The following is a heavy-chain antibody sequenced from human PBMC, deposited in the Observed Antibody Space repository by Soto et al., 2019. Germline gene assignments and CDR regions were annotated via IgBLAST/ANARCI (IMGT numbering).Heavy chain of an antibody. J-gene: IGHJ4*02. V-gene: IGHV3-7*01. CDR1: GFNFKQYW. D-gene: IGHD6-19*01. Sequence: GGSLGLSCSASGFNFKQYWMSWVRQNPGKGLEWVANVRQDGGEKNYVDSVRGRFTISRDNTKNSLYLQMDSLRVEDTALYYCASGGGWSFDHWGQGTLVTVSS. CDR3: ASGGGWSFDH. CDR2: VRQDGGEK.